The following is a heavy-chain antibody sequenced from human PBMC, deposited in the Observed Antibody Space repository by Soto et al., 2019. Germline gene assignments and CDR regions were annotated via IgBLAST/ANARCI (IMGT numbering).Heavy chain of an antibody. V-gene: IGHV1-69*13. Sequence: GASVKVSCKASGGTFSSYAISWVRQAPGQGLEWMGGIIPIFGTANYAQKFQGRVTITADESTSTAYMELSSLRSEDTAVYYCASGRYYDFWSGYYTNWFGPWGQGTLVTVSS. D-gene: IGHD3-3*01. CDR3: ASGRYYDFWSGYYTNWFGP. CDR1: GGTFSSYA. J-gene: IGHJ5*02. CDR2: IIPIFGTA.